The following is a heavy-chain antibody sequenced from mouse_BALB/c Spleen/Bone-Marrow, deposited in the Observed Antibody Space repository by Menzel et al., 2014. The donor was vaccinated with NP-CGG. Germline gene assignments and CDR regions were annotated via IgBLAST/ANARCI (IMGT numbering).Heavy chain of an antibody. CDR2: INPYNGDT. Sequence: VQLQQSGPELVKPGASAKISCKASGYSFTGYFMNWVMQSHGKSLEWIGRINPYNGDTFYNQKFKGKATLTVDKSSSTAHMELRSLASEDSAVYYCARGGLLRAMDYWGQGTSVTVSS. CDR3: ARGGLLRAMDY. CDR1: GYSFTGYF. D-gene: IGHD2-3*01. J-gene: IGHJ4*01. V-gene: IGHV1-20*02.